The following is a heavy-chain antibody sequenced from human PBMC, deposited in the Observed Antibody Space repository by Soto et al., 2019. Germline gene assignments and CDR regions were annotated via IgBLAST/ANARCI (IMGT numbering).Heavy chain of an antibody. CDR1: GFTFSSYS. CDR2: ISSSSSYI. CDR3: ARGGGIAADGTLYYYGMDV. V-gene: IGHV3-21*01. J-gene: IGHJ6*02. D-gene: IGHD6-13*01. Sequence: GGSLRLSCAASGFTFSSYSMNWVRQAPGKGLEWVSSISSSSSYIYYADSVKGRFTISRDNAKNSLYLQMNSLRAEDTAVYYCARGGGIAADGTLYYYGMDVWGQGTTVTASS.